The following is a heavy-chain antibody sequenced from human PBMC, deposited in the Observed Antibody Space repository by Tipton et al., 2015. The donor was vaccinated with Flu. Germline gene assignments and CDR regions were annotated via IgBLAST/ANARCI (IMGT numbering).Heavy chain of an antibody. D-gene: IGHD2-21*01. CDR2: IKQDGSEK. CDR1: GFTFSTYW. V-gene: IGHV3-7*03. Sequence: GSLRLSCAASGFTFSTYWMHWVRQAPGKGLEWVANIKQDGSEKYYVDSVKGRFTISRDNAKNSLYLQMNSLRAEDTALYYCVRQIGGGDCYWGQGTLVTVSS. CDR3: VRQIGGGDCY. J-gene: IGHJ4*02.